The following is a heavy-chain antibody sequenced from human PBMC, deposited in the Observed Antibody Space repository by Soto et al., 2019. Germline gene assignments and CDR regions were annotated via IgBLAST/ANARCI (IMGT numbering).Heavy chain of an antibody. CDR1: GFTFISYE. D-gene: IGHD2-2*01. Sequence: GGSLRLSCAASGFTFISYEMRWVRQAPGKGLEWVSYISGSGYTIYYADSVKGRFTISRDNAKNSLYLQMNSLRAEDTAVYYCARVSAAHGMDVWGQGTTVTVSS. J-gene: IGHJ6*02. CDR2: ISGSGYTI. V-gene: IGHV3-48*03. CDR3: ARVSAAHGMDV.